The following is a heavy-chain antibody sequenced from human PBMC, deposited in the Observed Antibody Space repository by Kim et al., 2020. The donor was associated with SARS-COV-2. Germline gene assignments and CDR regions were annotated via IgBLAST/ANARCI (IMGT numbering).Heavy chain of an antibody. CDR3: ARGVVVTPTQNYYYGLDV. CDR1: GYTFTNYG. CDR2: ISAYNGNT. V-gene: IGHV1-18*01. D-gene: IGHD2-15*01. J-gene: IGHJ6*02. Sequence: ASVKVSCKASGYTFTNYGINWVRQAPGQGLEWMGWISAYNGNTDYAQKLQGRVTMTTDTSTSTAYMELRSLRSDDTAVYYCARGVVVTPTQNYYYGLDVWRQGTTVTVSS.